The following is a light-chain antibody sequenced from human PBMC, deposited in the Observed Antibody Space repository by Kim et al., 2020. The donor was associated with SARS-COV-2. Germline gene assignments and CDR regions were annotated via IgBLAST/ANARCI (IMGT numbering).Light chain of an antibody. CDR1: QSVSSSY. CDR2: GAS. V-gene: IGKV3D-7*01. J-gene: IGKJ1*01. Sequence: PGERATLSCRASQSVSSSYLSWYQQKPGQAPRLLIYGASTRATGIPARFSGSGSGTDFTLTISSLQPEDFAVYYCQQDYNLPPTFGQGTKVDIK. CDR3: QQDYNLPPT.